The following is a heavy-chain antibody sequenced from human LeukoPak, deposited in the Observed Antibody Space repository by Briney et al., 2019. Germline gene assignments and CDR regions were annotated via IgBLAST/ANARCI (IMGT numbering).Heavy chain of an antibody. J-gene: IGHJ4*02. V-gene: IGHV4-61*02. CDR3: ARAYPRYSGHADYFDY. D-gene: IGHD5-12*01. Sequence: SETLSLTCTVSGGSISSGSYYWSWIRQPAGKGLEWIGRIYTSGSTNYNPSLKSRVTISVDTSKNQFSLKLSSVTAADTAVYYCARAYPRYSGHADYFDYWGQGTLVTVSS. CDR2: IYTSGST. CDR1: GGSISSGSYY.